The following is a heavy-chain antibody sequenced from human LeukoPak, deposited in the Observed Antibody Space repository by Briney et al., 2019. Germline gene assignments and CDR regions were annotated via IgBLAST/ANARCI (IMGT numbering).Heavy chain of an antibody. CDR2: IKKDGSEE. J-gene: IGHJ4*02. CDR1: GFILSRHW. CDR3: ARGGPTELDFDY. Sequence: GGSLRPSCAASGFILSRHWMSWVRQAPGKGLEWVANIKKDGSEEYYVDSVLGRFTISRDNAENSLHLQMNSLRAEDTAVYHCARGGPTELDFDYWGQGTLVTVSS. V-gene: IGHV3-7*01. D-gene: IGHD1-7*01.